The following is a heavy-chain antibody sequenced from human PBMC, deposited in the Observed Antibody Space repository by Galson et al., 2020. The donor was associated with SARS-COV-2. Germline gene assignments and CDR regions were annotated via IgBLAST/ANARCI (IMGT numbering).Heavy chain of an antibody. CDR1: GFTLSSYY. J-gene: IGHJ4*02. Sequence: GGTLRLSCTASGFTLSSYYMTWVRQAPGKGLEWVANINQDGSDKHYGDSVKGRFTISRDNAKNSLYVQMNSLRAEDTAVYYCAALDKGRDYWGQGTLVTVSS. CDR3: AALDKGRDY. CDR2: INQDGSDK. D-gene: IGHD3-10*01. V-gene: IGHV3-7*01.